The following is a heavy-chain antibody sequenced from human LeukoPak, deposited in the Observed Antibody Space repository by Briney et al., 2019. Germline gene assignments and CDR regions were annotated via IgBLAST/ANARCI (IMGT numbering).Heavy chain of an antibody. Sequence: GGPLRLSCAASGFTFSRYAMAWVRQAPGKGPDWVSSISSSTIDIYDADSVKGRFTLSRDNSKNSLYLQMNSLRVEDTAVYYCARIHDGTPTPSFDSWGQGTLVTVSS. D-gene: IGHD1-26*01. CDR1: GFTFSRYA. V-gene: IGHV3-21*01. J-gene: IGHJ4*02. CDR3: ARIHDGTPTPSFDS. CDR2: ISSSTIDI.